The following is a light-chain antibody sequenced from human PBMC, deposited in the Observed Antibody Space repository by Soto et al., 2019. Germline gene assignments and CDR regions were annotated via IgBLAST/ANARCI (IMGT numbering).Light chain of an antibody. CDR3: GTWDSSLGAGV. CDR2: DNN. CDR1: SSNIGNNY. V-gene: IGLV1-51*01. Sequence: QSVLTQPPSVSAAPGQTVTISCSGSSSNIGNNYVSWYQQLPGTAPKLLIYDNNKRPSGIPDRFSGSKSGTSATLGITGLQTGDEADYYCGTWDSSLGAGVFGGRTKLTVL. J-gene: IGLJ2*01.